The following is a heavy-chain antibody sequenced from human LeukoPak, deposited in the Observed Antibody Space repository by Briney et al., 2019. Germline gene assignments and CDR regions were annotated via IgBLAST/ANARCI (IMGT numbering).Heavy chain of an antibody. V-gene: IGHV1-69*06. CDR2: IIPIFGTT. Sequence: GSSVKVSCKASGGTFNSYAISWVRQAPGQGLEWMGGIIPIFGTTNYARKFRGRVTITADKSTSTAYMELSSLRSEDTAVYYCARNLGSSGWYDFRFDYWGQGTLVTVSS. J-gene: IGHJ4*02. CDR1: GGTFNSYA. D-gene: IGHD6-19*01. CDR3: ARNLGSSGWYDFRFDY.